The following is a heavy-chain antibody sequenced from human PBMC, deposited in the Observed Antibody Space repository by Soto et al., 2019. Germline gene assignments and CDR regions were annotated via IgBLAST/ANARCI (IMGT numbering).Heavy chain of an antibody. J-gene: IGHJ6*02. CDR3: ARGTSSSSGYYYGMDV. CDR1: GFTFSSYS. CDR2: ISSSSSYI. Sequence: GGSLRLSCAASGFTFSSYSMNWVRQAPGKGLEWVASISSSSSYIYYADSVKGRFTISRDNAKNSLFLQMNSLRAEDTAVYYCARGTSSSSGYYYGMDVGGQGTTVTVS. V-gene: IGHV3-21*01. D-gene: IGHD6-6*01.